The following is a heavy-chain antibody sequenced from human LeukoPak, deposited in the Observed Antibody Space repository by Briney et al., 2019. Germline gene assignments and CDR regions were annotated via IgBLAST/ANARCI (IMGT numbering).Heavy chain of an antibody. CDR2: INWNGGSI. CDR3: ARVQLVPAANYYYYYMDV. D-gene: IGHD2-2*01. J-gene: IGHJ6*03. CDR1: GFTFDDYG. V-gene: IGHV3-20*04. Sequence: PGGSLRLSCAASGFTFDDYGMSWVRQAPGKGLEWVSGINWNGGSIGYADSVKGRFTISRDNAKNSLYLQMNSLRAEDTALYYCARVQLVPAANYYYYYMDVWGKGTTVTVSS.